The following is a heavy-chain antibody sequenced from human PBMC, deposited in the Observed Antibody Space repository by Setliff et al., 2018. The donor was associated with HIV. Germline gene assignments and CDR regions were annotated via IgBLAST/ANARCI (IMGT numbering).Heavy chain of an antibody. Sequence: PSETLSLTCSVSGGSISSSTYYWGWIRQPPGKGLEWIGDIFYTGSTYYNPSLKSRVAISIDTSENRFFLRLNSVTAADTGVYYCARRGRDGVLIVFATGFDPWGQGTLVTVSS. CDR1: GGSISSSTYY. D-gene: IGHD2-8*01. CDR3: ARRGRDGVLIVFATGFDP. J-gene: IGHJ5*02. V-gene: IGHV4-39*01. CDR2: IFYTGST.